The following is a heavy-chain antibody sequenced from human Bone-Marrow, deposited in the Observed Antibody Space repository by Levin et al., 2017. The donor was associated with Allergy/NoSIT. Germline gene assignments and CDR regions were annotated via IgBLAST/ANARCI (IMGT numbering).Heavy chain of an antibody. Sequence: GGSLRLSCTASGFTFGDYGMSWFRQAPGKGLEWVSFIRSKPFGGTREYAAPVQGRFTISRDDSKSIAYLQMNCRKTAGTAVYYGTREPQTYYDMLTGYYSGDYFDYWGQGTLVTVSS. D-gene: IGHD3-9*01. CDR2: IRSKPFGGTR. CDR1: GFTFGDYG. J-gene: IGHJ4*02. CDR3: TREPQTYYDMLTGYYSGDYFDY. V-gene: IGHV3-49*03.